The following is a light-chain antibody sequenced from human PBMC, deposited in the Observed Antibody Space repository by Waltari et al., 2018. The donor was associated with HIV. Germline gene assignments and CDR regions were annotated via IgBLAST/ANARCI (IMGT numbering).Light chain of an antibody. CDR3: QAWDSSLVV. CDR2: QDS. Sequence: SYELTQPPSVSVSPGQTASIPCSGDKLGDKYACWYQQKPGQSPVLVIYQDSKRPSGIPERFSGSNSGSTATLTISGTQAMDEADYYCQAWDSSLVVFGGGTKLTVL. CDR1: KLGDKY. V-gene: IGLV3-1*01. J-gene: IGLJ2*01.